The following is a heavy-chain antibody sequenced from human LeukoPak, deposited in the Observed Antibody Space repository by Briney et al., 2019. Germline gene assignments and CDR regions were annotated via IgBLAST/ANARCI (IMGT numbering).Heavy chain of an antibody. J-gene: IGHJ4*02. Sequence: GESLRLSCAASGFTFSSYAMHWVRQAPGKGLEWVAVISYDGSNKYYADSVKGRFTISRDNSKNTLYLQMNSLRAEDTAVYYCAREVRGVAFDYWGQGTLVTVSS. CDR3: AREVRGVAFDY. V-gene: IGHV3-30*04. CDR2: ISYDGSNK. CDR1: GFTFSSYA. D-gene: IGHD3-10*01.